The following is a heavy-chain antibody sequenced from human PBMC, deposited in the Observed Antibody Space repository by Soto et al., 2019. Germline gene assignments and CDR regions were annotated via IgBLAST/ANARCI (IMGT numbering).Heavy chain of an antibody. J-gene: IGHJ6*03. CDR1: GFTFSSYW. CDR3: AREEYNWNYGSLYYYMDV. D-gene: IGHD1-7*01. Sequence: GGSLRLSCAASGFTFSSYWMSWVRQAPGKGLEWVANIKQDGSEKYYVDSVKGRFTISRDNAKNSLYLQMNSLRAEDTAVYYCAREEYNWNYGSLYYYMDVWGKGTTVTVSS. V-gene: IGHV3-7*01. CDR2: IKQDGSEK.